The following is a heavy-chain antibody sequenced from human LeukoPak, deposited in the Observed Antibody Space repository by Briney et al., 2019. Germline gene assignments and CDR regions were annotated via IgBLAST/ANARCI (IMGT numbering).Heavy chain of an antibody. D-gene: IGHD6-13*01. CDR2: ISADGRRT. CDR3: ARVEGIAAAGTFSDYYYMDV. Sequence: GGSLRLSCAASGFTFSDYWMHWVHQAPGKGLVWVSGISADGRRTIYADSVKGRFTISRDSAKNTLYLQMHSLTAEDTALYYCARVEGIAAAGTFSDYYYMDVWGKGTTVTVSS. V-gene: IGHV3-74*01. J-gene: IGHJ6*03. CDR1: GFTFSDYW.